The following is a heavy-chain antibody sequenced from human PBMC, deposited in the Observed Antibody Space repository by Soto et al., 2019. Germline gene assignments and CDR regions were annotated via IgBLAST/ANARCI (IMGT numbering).Heavy chain of an antibody. V-gene: IGHV4-31*03. J-gene: IGHJ5*02. CDR1: GGSISSSDSY. CDR2: IYHSGST. Sequence: QVQLQESGPGLVKPSQTLSLTCSVSGGSISSSDSYWSWIRQHPGKGLEWFGYIYHSGSTYYNPSLTSRVTMSIDTSKNQFSLKLTSVTAADTAVYFCARGRHYDISTGLNWFDPWGQGTLVTVSS. D-gene: IGHD3-9*01. CDR3: ARGRHYDISTGLNWFDP.